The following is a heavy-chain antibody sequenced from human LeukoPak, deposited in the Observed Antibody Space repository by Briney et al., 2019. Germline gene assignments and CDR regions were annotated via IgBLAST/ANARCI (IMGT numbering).Heavy chain of an antibody. Sequence: PGGSLRLSCAASGFTFSSYGMHWVRQAPGKGLEWVAVIWYDGSNKYYADSAKGRFTISRDNSKNTLYLQMNSLRAEDTAVYYCARDYYGSGSPDYWGQGTLVTVSS. CDR3: ARDYYGSGSPDY. J-gene: IGHJ4*02. CDR2: IWYDGSNK. CDR1: GFTFSSYG. V-gene: IGHV3-33*01. D-gene: IGHD3-10*01.